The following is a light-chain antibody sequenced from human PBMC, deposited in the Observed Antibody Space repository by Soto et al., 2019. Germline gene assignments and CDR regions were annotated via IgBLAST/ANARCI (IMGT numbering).Light chain of an antibody. V-gene: IGLV2-23*02. Sequence: HSVLNQPASGYGAPRQAIPITCNGNSSVVGSYNLVSWYQHHPGKAPKLMIYEVSKRPSGASNRFSGSKSGNTASLTISGLQAEDEADYYCCSNAGSSSYVFGTGTKVTVL. CDR2: EVS. CDR3: CSNAGSSSYV. CDR1: SSVVGSYNL. J-gene: IGLJ1*01.